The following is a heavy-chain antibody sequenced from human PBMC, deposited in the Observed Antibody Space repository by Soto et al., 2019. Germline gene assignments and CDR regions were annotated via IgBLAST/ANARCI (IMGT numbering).Heavy chain of an antibody. CDR3: ASHGSTRCSDWRDP. CDR2: IDPSGGGT. Sequence: QVQLVQSGAEVKKPGASVNISCKASGYTFTKFYLHWVRQAPGQGLEWMGVIDPSGGGTTYGQRFQGRLTLTSDTSTSTAYMALSNLRSDDTAVYYCASHGSTRCSDWRDPWGQGTLVTVSS. CDR1: GYTFTKFY. D-gene: IGHD2-2*01. J-gene: IGHJ5*02. V-gene: IGHV1-46*03.